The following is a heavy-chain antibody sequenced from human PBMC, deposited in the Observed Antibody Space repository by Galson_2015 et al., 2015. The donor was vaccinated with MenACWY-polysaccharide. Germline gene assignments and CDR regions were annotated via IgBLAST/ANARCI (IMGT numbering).Heavy chain of an antibody. CDR3: ARGLTIFGVVTIGMDV. CDR2: IKQDGSEK. D-gene: IGHD3-3*01. J-gene: IGHJ6*02. V-gene: IGHV3-7*01. Sequence: SLRLSCAASGFTFSSYWMSWVRQAPGKGLEWVANIKQDGSEKYYVDSVKGRFTISRDNAKSSLYLQMNSLRAEDTAVYYCARGLTIFGVVTIGMDVWGQGTTVTVSS. CDR1: GFTFSSYW.